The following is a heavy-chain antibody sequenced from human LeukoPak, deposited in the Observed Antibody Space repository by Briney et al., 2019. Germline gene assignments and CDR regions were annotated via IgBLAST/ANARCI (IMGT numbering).Heavy chain of an antibody. D-gene: IGHD6-19*01. J-gene: IGHJ2*01. CDR1: GFSFSTYG. Sequence: PGGSPRLSCAASGFSFSTYGMTWVRQAPGKGLEWVSAISGSGDRTFYADSVKGRFTVSRDSFKNTLSLQMNSLRAEDTAIYYCAKVRVQWWYFDLWGRGTLVTVSS. CDR3: AKVRVQWWYFDL. V-gene: IGHV3-23*01. CDR2: ISGSGDRT.